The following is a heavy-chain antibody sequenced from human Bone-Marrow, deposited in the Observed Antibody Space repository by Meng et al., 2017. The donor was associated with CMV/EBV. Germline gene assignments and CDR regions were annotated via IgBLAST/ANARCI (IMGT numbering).Heavy chain of an antibody. Sequence: ESLKISCAASGCTFSSYSMNWVRHAPGEGLECVSSITSSSRSIYYADSVKGRFSISRDNAKNSLYLQMNSLRAEDTAVYYCARDHPRYYEFWSGYNYYYYGMDVWGQGTTVTVSS. V-gene: IGHV3-21*01. CDR3: ARDHPRYYEFWSGYNYYYYGMDV. CDR1: GCTFSSYS. J-gene: IGHJ6*02. D-gene: IGHD3-3*01. CDR2: ITSSSRSI.